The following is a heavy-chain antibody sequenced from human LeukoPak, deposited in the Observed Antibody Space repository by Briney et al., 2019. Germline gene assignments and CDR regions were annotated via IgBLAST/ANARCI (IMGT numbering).Heavy chain of an antibody. CDR2: ISSSSSTI. D-gene: IGHD1-26*01. V-gene: IGHV3-48*01. J-gene: IGHJ4*02. Sequence: GGSLRLSCAASGFTFSSYSMNWVRQAPGKGLEWVSYISSSSSTIYYADSVKGRFTISRDNAKNSLYLQMNRLRAEDTAVYYCARGEWELLGYWGQGTLVTVSS. CDR3: ARGEWELLGY. CDR1: GFTFSSYS.